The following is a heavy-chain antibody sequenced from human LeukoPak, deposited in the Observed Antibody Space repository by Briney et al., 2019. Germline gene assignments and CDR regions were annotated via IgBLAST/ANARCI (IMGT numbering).Heavy chain of an antibody. CDR3: ARGSYDSSGYYYWDFDY. Sequence: GGSLRLSCAASGFTFSSYAMSWVRQAPGKGLEWVSAISGSGGSTYYADSVKGRFTISRDNSKNTLYLQMNGLRADDTAVYYCARGSYDSSGYYYWDFDYWGQGTLVTVSS. D-gene: IGHD3-22*01. V-gene: IGHV3-23*01. J-gene: IGHJ4*02. CDR2: ISGSGGST. CDR1: GFTFSSYA.